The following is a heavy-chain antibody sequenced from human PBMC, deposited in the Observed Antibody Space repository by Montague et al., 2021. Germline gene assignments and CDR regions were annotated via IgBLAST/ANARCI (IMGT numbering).Heavy chain of an antibody. D-gene: IGHD3-10*01. CDR2: VYKRGDT. CDR3: ARDSPVVEPWVGEHKGAFDI. CDR1: GDSISSYEYY. J-gene: IGHJ3*02. V-gene: IGHV4-4*07. Sequence: SETLSLTCSVSGDSISSYEYYWTWIRQPAGRGLEWIGRVYKRGDTNTNPSLRSRLTLSVDTSKNHFSLPLPSVTAADTAVYFCARDSPVVEPWVGEHKGAFDIWGQGTMVTVSS.